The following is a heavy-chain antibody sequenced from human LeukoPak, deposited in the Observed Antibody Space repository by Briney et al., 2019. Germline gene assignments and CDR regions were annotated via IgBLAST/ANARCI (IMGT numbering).Heavy chain of an antibody. CDR1: GGTFSSYA. V-gene: IGHV1-69*13. D-gene: IGHD6-13*01. CDR3: ARGVDSSSWSDEGTDY. J-gene: IGHJ4*02. CDR2: IIPIFGTA. Sequence: GASVKVSCKASGGTFSSYAISWVRQAPGQGLEWMGGIIPIFGTANYAQKFQGRVTITADESTSTAYMELSSLRSEDTAVYYCARGVDSSSWSDEGTDYWGQGTLVTVSS.